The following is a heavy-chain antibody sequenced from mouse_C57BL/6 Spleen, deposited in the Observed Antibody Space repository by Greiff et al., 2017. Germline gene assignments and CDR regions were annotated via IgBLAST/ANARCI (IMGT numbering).Heavy chain of an antibody. CDR3: ARRGQAKGFAY. J-gene: IGHJ3*01. CDR2: ISGGGGNT. V-gene: IGHV5-9*01. Sequence: EVMLVESGGGLVKPGGSLKLSCAASGFTFSSYTMSWVRQTPEKRLEWVATISGGGGNTYYPDSVKGRFTISKDNAKNTLNLQMSILRSEDTALYYCARRGQAKGFAYWGQGTLVTVSA. D-gene: IGHD3-2*02. CDR1: GFTFSSYT.